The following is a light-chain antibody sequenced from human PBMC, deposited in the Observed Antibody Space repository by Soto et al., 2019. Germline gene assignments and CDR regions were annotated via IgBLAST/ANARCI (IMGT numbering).Light chain of an antibody. CDR2: PNN. CDR1: SSNIGSNT. J-gene: IGLJ1*01. Sequence: QSVLTQPPSASGTPGQRVTISCSGSSSNIGSNTVNWYQQLPGTAPKLLIYPNNQRPSGVPDRFSGSKSGTSASLAISGRQSEDEADYYCAAWDDSLNGRVFGTGTKVTVL. V-gene: IGLV1-44*01. CDR3: AAWDDSLNGRV.